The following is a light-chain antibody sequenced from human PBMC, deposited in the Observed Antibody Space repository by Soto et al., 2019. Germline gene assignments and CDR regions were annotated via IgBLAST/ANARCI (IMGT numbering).Light chain of an antibody. J-gene: IGLJ1*01. Sequence: QSGLTWPPSGSGAPGQRVTISCTGSSSNIGAGYDVHWYQQLPGTAPKLLIYGNSNRPSGVPDRFSGSKSGTSASLAITGLQAEDEADYYCQSYDSSLGNVFGTGTKVPVL. CDR2: GNS. V-gene: IGLV1-40*01. CDR3: QSYDSSLGNV. CDR1: SSNIGAGYD.